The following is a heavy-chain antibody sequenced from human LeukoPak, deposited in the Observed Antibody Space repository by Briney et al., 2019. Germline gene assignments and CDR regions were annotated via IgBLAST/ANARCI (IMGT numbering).Heavy chain of an antibody. CDR1: GFTFSSYE. D-gene: IGHD1-20*01. V-gene: IGHV3-48*03. CDR2: ISSSGSTI. Sequence: GGSLRLSCAASGFTFSSYEMNWVRQAPGKGLEWVSYISSSGSTIYYADSVKGRFTITRDNAKNSLYLQMNSLRAEDTAVYYCAKGWSYNWSLVVFDPWGQGSPVTVSS. CDR3: AKGWSYNWSLVVFDP. J-gene: IGHJ5*02.